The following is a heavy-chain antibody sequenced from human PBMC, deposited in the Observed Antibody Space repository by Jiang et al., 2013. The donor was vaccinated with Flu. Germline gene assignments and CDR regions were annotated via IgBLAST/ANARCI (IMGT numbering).Heavy chain of an antibody. Sequence: QLVESGGGLVQPGGSLRLSCAVSGFTVSSHYMNWVRQAPGKGLEWVSVIYSGGDTYYSDSVKGRFTVSRDNSKNTLYLQMNSLRAEDTALYYCARDPGWDYGDDYYYYGLDVWGQGTTVTVSS. CDR2: IYSGGDT. J-gene: IGHJ6*02. CDR3: ARDPGWDYGDDYYYYGLDV. V-gene: IGHV3-66*01. D-gene: IGHD4-17*01. CDR1: GFTVSSHY.